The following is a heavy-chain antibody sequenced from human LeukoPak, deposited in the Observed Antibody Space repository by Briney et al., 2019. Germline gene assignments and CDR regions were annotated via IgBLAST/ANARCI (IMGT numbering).Heavy chain of an antibody. CDR2: IKSDGRST. V-gene: IGHV3-74*01. CDR1: GFTFSSYW. Sequence: GGSLRLSCAASGFTFSSYWMHWVRQAPGKGLVWVSRIKSDGRSTNYADSVKGRFTVSRDNAKNMLYLQMNSLRAEDTAVYYCARGGHYDIYGDHEGFDYWGQGTLVTVSS. CDR3: ARGGHYDIYGDHEGFDY. J-gene: IGHJ4*02. D-gene: IGHD3-9*01.